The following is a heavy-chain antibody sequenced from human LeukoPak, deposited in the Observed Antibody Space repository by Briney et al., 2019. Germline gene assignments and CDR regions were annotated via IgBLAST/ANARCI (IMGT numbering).Heavy chain of an antibody. CDR1: GGTFSSYA. Sequence: SVKVSCKASGGTFSSYAISWVRQAPGQGLEWMGRIIPILGIANYAQKFQGRVTITADKSTSTAYMELSSLRSEDTAVYYCARDPYYYDSSGYPPGWGQGTLVTVSS. CDR2: IIPILGIA. CDR3: ARDPYYYDSSGYPPG. V-gene: IGHV1-69*04. J-gene: IGHJ4*02. D-gene: IGHD3-22*01.